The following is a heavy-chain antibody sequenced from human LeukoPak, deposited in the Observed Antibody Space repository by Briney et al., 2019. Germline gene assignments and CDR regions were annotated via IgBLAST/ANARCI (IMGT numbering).Heavy chain of an antibody. CDR1: GFTFSSYG. CDR3: ATDGGNSVYFQH. J-gene: IGHJ1*01. CDR2: IYSGGST. V-gene: IGHV3-NL1*01. D-gene: IGHD4-23*01. Sequence: PGGSLRLSCAASGFTFSSYGMHWVRQAPGKGLEWVSVIYSGGSTYYADSVKGRFTISRDNSKNTLYLQMNSLRAEDTAVYYCATDGGNSVYFQHWGQGTLVTVSS.